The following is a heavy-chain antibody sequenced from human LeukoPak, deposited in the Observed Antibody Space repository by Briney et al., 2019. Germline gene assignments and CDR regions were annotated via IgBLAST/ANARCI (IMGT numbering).Heavy chain of an antibody. Sequence: GESLQISCQASGYRFTSYWIAWVRQMPGKGLEWMGIIYPGDSDTRYSPSFQGQVTISADKSISTAYLQWSSLKASDTAMYYCARHRGYNYGSYAFDIWGQGTMVTVSS. J-gene: IGHJ3*02. CDR3: ARHRGYNYGSYAFDI. V-gene: IGHV5-51*01. CDR2: IYPGDSDT. CDR1: GYRFTSYW. D-gene: IGHD5-18*01.